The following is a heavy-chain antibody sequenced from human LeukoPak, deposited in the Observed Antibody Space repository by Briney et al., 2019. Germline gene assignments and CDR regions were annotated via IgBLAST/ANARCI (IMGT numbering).Heavy chain of an antibody. CDR1: GFTFSSYA. J-gene: IGHJ5*02. Sequence: PGGSLRLSCAASGFTFSSYAMHWVRQAPGKGLEWVAVISYDGSNKYYADSVKGRFTISRDNSKNTLYLQMNSLRAEDTAVYNCAKLIGDYNGNSGSWGQGTLVTVSS. V-gene: IGHV3-30-3*01. CDR2: ISYDGSNK. D-gene: IGHD4-23*01. CDR3: AKLIGDYNGNSGS.